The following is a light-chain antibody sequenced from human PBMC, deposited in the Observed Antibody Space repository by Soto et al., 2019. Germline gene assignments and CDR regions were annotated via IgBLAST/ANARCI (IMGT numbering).Light chain of an antibody. Sequence: EVVMTQSPATLSVSPGGRATLSCRASQSISDTLAWYQQKPGQAPRLLIYSASRGATGFPARFSGSGSGTEFTLTISSLQPDDFATYYCQQCNTFWTFGQGTKGDIK. CDR3: QQCNTFWT. V-gene: IGKV3-15*01. CDR2: SAS. CDR1: QSISDT. J-gene: IGKJ1*01.